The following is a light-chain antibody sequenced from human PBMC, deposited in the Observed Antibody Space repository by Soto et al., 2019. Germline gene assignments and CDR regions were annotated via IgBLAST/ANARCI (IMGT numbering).Light chain of an antibody. J-gene: IGKJ1*01. V-gene: IGKV3-15*01. CDR1: QSVSSN. CDR3: QHYNNWPQKT. CDR2: GAS. Sequence: EIVLTQSPATLSVSPGERATLSCRASQSVSSNLAWYQQKPGQAPRLLIRGASTRATGIPTRFSGSGSGTEFTLTISGLQSEDFAIYYCQHYNNWPQKTFGQGTKVDIK.